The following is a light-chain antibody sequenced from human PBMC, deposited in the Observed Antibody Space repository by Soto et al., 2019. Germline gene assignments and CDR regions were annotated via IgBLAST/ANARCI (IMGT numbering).Light chain of an antibody. Sequence: QSALTQPASVSGSPGQSITISCTGTSSDVGGYNYVSWYQQHPGKAPKLMIYEVSNRPSGVSNRFSGSKSDNTASLTISGLQAEDEADYYCSSYTSNSTRVFGGGIQLTVL. CDR1: SSDVGGYNY. CDR3: SSYTSNSTRV. CDR2: EVS. V-gene: IGLV2-14*01. J-gene: IGLJ7*01.